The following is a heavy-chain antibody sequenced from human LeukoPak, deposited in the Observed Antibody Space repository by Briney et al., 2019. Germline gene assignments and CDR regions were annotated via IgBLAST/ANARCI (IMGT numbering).Heavy chain of an antibody. D-gene: IGHD6-13*01. CDR1: GYTFTSYG. Sequence: GASVKVPCKASGYTFTSYGISWVRQAPGQGLEWMGWISAYNGNTNYAQKLQGRVTMTTDTSTSTAYMEPRSLRSDDTAVYYCARDYRRVAAADPYYYYYMDVWGKGTTVTVSS. CDR3: ARDYRRVAAADPYYYYYMDV. CDR2: ISAYNGNT. J-gene: IGHJ6*03. V-gene: IGHV1-18*01.